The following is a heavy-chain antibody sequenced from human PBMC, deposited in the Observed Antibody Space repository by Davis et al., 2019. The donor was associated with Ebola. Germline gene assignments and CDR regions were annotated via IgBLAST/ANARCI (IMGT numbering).Heavy chain of an antibody. D-gene: IGHD3-22*01. J-gene: IGHJ6*02. CDR3: ARDYYDSSGYYPPGNYYYGMDV. V-gene: IGHV4-59*08. Sequence: PSETLSLTCTVSGGSISSYYWSWIRQPPGKGLEWIGYIYYSGSTNYNPSLKSRVTISVDTSKNQFSLKLSSVTAADTAVYYCARDYYDSSGYYPPGNYYYGMDVWGQGTTVTVSS. CDR2: IYYSGST. CDR1: GGSISSYY.